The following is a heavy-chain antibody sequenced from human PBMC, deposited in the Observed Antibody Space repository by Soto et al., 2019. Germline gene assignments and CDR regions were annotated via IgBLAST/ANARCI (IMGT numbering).Heavy chain of an antibody. Sequence: EVQLVESGGGLVQPGRSLRLSCAASGFTFDDYAMHWVRQAPGKGLEWVSGISWNSGSIGYADSVKGRFTISRDSAKNSLYLQMNSLRAEDTALYYCAKDRGSRAYAFDIWGQGTMVTVSS. CDR3: AKDRGSRAYAFDI. CDR2: ISWNSGSI. J-gene: IGHJ3*02. V-gene: IGHV3-9*01. D-gene: IGHD3-10*01. CDR1: GFTFDDYA.